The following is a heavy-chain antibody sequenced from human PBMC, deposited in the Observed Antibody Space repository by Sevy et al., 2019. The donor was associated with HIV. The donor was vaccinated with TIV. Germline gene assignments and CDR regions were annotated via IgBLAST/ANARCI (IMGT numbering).Heavy chain of an antibody. D-gene: IGHD3-3*01. V-gene: IGHV3-49*03. Sequence: GGSLRLSCTPSGFTFGDYAMSWFRQAPGKGLEWVGFIRSKAYGGTTENAASVKGRFTISRDDSKSIAYLQMNSLKTEDTAAYYCTRGPRRSGYDPSYFYYMDVWGKGTTVTVSS. CDR3: TRGPRRSGYDPSYFYYMDV. CDR2: IRSKAYGGTT. CDR1: GFTFGDYA. J-gene: IGHJ6*03.